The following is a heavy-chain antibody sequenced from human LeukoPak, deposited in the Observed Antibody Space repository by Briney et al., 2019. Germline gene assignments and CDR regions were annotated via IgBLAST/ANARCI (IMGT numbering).Heavy chain of an antibody. CDR2: IWSDGSKR. Sequence: PGTSLRLSCAASVFAFKNYAMHWVRQAPGKGLEWVADIWSDGSKRYYADSVRGRFTISRDNSRNTLYLQMNSLGADDTAVYYCAKSDVFLWFGEYQGYYMDVWGKGATVTVS. V-gene: IGHV3-33*06. CDR3: AKSDVFLWFGEYQGYYMDV. CDR1: VFAFKNYA. D-gene: IGHD3-10*01. J-gene: IGHJ6*03.